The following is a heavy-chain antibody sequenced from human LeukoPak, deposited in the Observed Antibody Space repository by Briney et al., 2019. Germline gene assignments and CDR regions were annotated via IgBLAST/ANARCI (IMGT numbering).Heavy chain of an antibody. CDR1: GFTFTSSA. Sequence: SVKVSCKASGFTFTSSAMQWVRQARGQRLEWIGWIVVGSGNTNYAQKFQERVTITRDMSTSTAYMELSSLRSEDTAVYYCAADSQYDFWSGPMTENAFDIWGQGTMVTVSS. V-gene: IGHV1-58*02. D-gene: IGHD3-3*01. CDR3: AADSQYDFWSGPMTENAFDI. J-gene: IGHJ3*02. CDR2: IVVGSGNT.